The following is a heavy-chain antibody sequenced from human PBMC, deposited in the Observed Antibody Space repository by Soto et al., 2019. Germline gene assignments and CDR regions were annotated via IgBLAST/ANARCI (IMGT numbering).Heavy chain of an antibody. D-gene: IGHD1-20*01. CDR3: AKCDPVFFFRWFDP. CDR2: INSDGSST. CDR1: GFTFSSYW. V-gene: IGHV3-74*01. J-gene: IGHJ5*02. Sequence: PGGSLRLSCAASGFTFSSYWMHWVRQAPGKGLVWVSRINSDGSSTSYADSVKGRFTISRDNAKNTLYLQMNSLRAEDTAVYYCAKCDPVFFFRWFDPWGQGTLVTVSS.